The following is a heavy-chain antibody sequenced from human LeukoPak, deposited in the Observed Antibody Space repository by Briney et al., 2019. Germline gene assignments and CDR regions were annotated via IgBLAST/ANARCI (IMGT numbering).Heavy chain of an antibody. V-gene: IGHV3-53*01. CDR1: GFTVISNL. D-gene: IGHD3-16*02. J-gene: IGHJ4*02. CDR2: IYSGGAT. CDR3: ARGAYRISWPGIDY. Sequence: GGSLGLSCAASGFTVISNLMTWVRQSPGRGLEWLSSIYSGGATYYADSVKGRFTISRDHSNNSVSLQMTNLRVEDTAIYYCARGAYRISWPGIDYWGQGTLVTVYS.